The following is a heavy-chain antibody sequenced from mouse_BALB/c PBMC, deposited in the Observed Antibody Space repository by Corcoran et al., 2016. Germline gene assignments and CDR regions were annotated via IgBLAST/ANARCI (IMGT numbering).Heavy chain of an antibody. V-gene: IGHV14-3*02. J-gene: IGHJ1*01. Sequence: EVQLQLSGAELVKLGASVKLSCTASDFNIKDTYMHWVKQRPEQGMEWIGRIDPANGNTKYDTKFQGNATITADTTPNTAYLQLSSLTSEDTAVYYCARGSPHWFFDVWGAGTTVTVSS. CDR1: DFNIKDTY. D-gene: IGHD1-1*02. CDR3: ARGSPHWFFDV. CDR2: IDPANGNT.